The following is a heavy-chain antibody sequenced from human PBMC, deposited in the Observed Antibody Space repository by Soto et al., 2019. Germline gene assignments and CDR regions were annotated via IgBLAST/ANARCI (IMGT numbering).Heavy chain of an antibody. J-gene: IGHJ6*02. D-gene: IGHD3-9*01. CDR1: GGSISSGGYY. CDR3: ASSYYDILTGPRLRYGMDV. Sequence: SETLSLTCTVSGGSISSGGYYWSWIRQHPGKGLEWIGYIYYSGSTYYNPSLKSRVTISVDTSKNQFSLKLSSVTAADTAVYYCASSYYDILTGPRLRYGMDVWGQGTTVTSP. V-gene: IGHV4-31*03. CDR2: IYYSGST.